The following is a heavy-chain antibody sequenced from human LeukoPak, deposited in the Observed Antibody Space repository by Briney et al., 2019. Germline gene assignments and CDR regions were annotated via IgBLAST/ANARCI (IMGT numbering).Heavy chain of an antibody. CDR2: IYYTGIT. CDR3: ARSTQDDAFDI. V-gene: IGHV4-39*07. J-gene: IGHJ3*02. CDR1: GDSISSSSYF. Sequence: SETLSLTCTVSGDSISSSSYFWGWIRQPPGKGLEWIGSIYYTGITHYNPSLKSRVTVSVDTSKNQFSLRLSSVTAADTAVYYCARSTQDDAFDIWGQGTMVTVSS.